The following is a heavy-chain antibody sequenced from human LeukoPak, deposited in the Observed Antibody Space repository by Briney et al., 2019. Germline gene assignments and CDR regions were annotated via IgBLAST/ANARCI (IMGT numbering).Heavy chain of an antibody. D-gene: IGHD2-15*01. CDR2: ITGTGGST. Sequence: PGGSLRLSCAASGFTFSNYAVSWLRQAPGKGLEWVSAITGTGGSTYYADSVKGRFTISRNNSRNTLYLQMNSLRAEDTAVYYCAKDRVVAATNWYFDLWGRGTLVSVSS. CDR3: AKDRVVAATNWYFDL. CDR1: GFTFSNYA. J-gene: IGHJ2*01. V-gene: IGHV3-23*01.